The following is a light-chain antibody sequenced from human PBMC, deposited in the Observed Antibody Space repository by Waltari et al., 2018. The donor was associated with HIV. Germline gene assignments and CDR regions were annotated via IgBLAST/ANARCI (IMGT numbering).Light chain of an antibody. V-gene: IGLV2-8*01. CDR3: SSYAGSNNYVV. CDR1: SSDVGGYNY. Sequence: QSALTQPPSASGSPGQPVTIACPGTSSDVGGYNYVPWYQQYPGKAPKLMIYEVTKRPSGVPDRFSGSKSGNTASLTVSGLQAEDEADYYCSSYAGSNNYVVFGGGTRLTVL. J-gene: IGLJ2*01. CDR2: EVT.